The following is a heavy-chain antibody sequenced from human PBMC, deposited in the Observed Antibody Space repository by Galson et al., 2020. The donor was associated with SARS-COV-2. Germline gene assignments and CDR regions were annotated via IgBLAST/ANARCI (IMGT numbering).Heavy chain of an antibody. Sequence: SETLSLTCAVSGGSISSSNWWSWVRQPPGKGLEWIGEIYHSGSTNYNPSLKSRVTISVDKSKNQFSLKLSSVTAADTAVYYCARIIPSVTNSWYHWYFDLWGRGTLVTVSS. CDR1: GGSISSSNW. CDR2: IYHSGST. V-gene: IGHV4-4*02. J-gene: IGHJ2*01. D-gene: IGHD6-13*01. CDR3: ARIIPSVTNSWYHWYFDL.